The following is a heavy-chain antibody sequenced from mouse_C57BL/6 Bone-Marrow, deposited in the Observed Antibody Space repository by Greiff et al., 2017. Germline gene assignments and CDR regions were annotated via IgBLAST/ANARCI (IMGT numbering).Heavy chain of an antibody. CDR3: ARDGDYNWYCDV. J-gene: IGHJ1*03. V-gene: IGHV3-6*01. D-gene: IGHD2-4*01. Sequence: EVKLQESGPGLVKPSQSLSLTCSVTGYSITSGYYWNWIRQFPGNKLEWMGYISYDGSNNYNPSLKNRISITRDTSKNQFFLKLNSVTTEDTATYYCARDGDYNWYCDVWGTGTTVTVSS. CDR2: ISYDGSN. CDR1: GYSITSGYY.